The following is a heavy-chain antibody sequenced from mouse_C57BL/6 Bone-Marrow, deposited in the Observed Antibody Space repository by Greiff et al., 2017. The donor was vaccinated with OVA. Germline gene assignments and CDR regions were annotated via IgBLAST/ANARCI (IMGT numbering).Heavy chain of an antibody. CDR2: IYPGSGST. CDR3: ARGVYDYDGYYFDY. D-gene: IGHD2-4*01. CDR1: GYTFTSYW. J-gene: IGHJ2*01. Sequence: QVHVKQSGAELVKPGASVKMSCKASGYTFTSYWITWVKQRPGQGLEWIGDIYPGSGSTNYNEKFKSKATLTVDTSSSTAYMQLSSLTSEDSAVYYCARGVYDYDGYYFDYWGQGTTLTVSS. V-gene: IGHV1-55*01.